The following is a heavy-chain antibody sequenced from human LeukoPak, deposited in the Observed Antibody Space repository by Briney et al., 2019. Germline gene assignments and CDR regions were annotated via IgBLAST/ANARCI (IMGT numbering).Heavy chain of an antibody. D-gene: IGHD7-27*01. J-gene: IGHJ4*02. V-gene: IGHV3-48*03. CDR3: AKAQELGNYEFFLFDY. Sequence: GGSLRLSCAASGFTFSSYEMNWVRQAPGKGLEWVSYISSSGSTIYYADSVKGRFTISRDNSNNTLYLQMNSLRAEDTAVYYCAKAQELGNYEFFLFDYWGQGALVTVSS. CDR2: ISSSGSTI. CDR1: GFTFSSYE.